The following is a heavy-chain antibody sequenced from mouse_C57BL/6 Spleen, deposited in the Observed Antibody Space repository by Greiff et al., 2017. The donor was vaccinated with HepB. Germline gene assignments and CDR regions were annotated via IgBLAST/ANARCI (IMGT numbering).Heavy chain of an antibody. J-gene: IGHJ3*01. CDR1: GYTFTSYW. Sequence: VQLQQSGTVLARPGASVKMSCKTSGYTFTSYWIGAIYPGNSDTSYNQKFKGKAKLTAVTSASTAYMELSSLTNEDSAVYYCTRSGFYYDYDGGFAYWGQGTLVTVSA. V-gene: IGHV1-5*01. CDR2: IYPGNSDT. CDR3: TRSGFYYDYDGGFAY. D-gene: IGHD2-4*01.